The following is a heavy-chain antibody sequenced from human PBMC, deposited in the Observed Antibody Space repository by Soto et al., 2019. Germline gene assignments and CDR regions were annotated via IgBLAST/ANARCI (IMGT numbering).Heavy chain of an antibody. CDR3: ASHLDYGDYYPYYYYYMDV. D-gene: IGHD4-17*01. Sequence: PGGSLRLSCAASGFTFSSYAMSWVRQAPGKGLEWVSAISGSGGSTYYADSVKGRFTISRDNSKNTLYLQMNSLRAEDTAVYYCASHLDYGDYYPYYYYYMDVWGKGTTVTVSS. J-gene: IGHJ6*03. V-gene: IGHV3-23*01. CDR1: GFTFSSYA. CDR2: ISGSGGST.